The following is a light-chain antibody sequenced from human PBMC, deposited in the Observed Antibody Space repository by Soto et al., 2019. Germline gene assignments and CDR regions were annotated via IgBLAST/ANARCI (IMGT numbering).Light chain of an antibody. CDR1: QTVSRN. CDR2: DIS. V-gene: IGKV3-15*01. Sequence: EVVMTQSPSTLSVSPGERATLSCRASQTVSRNLALYQQRPGQAPRLLISDISNRAAGVPARFSGSGSETEFTLTIRSLQSEDFAVYFCQQYNNWPSFGQGTRLEIK. CDR3: QQYNNWPS. J-gene: IGKJ5*01.